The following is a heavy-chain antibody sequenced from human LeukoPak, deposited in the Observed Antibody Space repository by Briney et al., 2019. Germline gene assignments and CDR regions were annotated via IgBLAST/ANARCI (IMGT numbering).Heavy chain of an antibody. CDR2: IYYSGST. D-gene: IGHD5-18*01. J-gene: IGHJ4*02. Sequence: SETLSLTCTVSGGSISSYYWSWIRQPPGKGLEWIGYIYYSGSTNYNPSLKSRVTISVDTSKNQFSLKLSSVTAADTAVYYCARVASCGFMAFDYWGQGTLVTVSS. CDR3: ARVASCGFMAFDY. CDR1: GGSISSYY. V-gene: IGHV4-59*01.